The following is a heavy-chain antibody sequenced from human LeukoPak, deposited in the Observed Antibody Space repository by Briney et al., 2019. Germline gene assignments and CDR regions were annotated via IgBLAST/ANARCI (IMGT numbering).Heavy chain of an antibody. Sequence: TLSLTCAVYGGSFSGYYWSWIRQPPGKALEWLARIDWDDDKYYRSSLKTRLTISKDTSKNQVFLTMTNMDPVDTATFYCARILQPSQYSDTSGFHTDWGQGTLVTVSS. V-gene: IGHV2-70*11. J-gene: IGHJ4*02. CDR3: ARILQPSQYSDTSGFHTD. CDR2: IDWDDDK. D-gene: IGHD3-22*01. CDR1: GGSFSGYY.